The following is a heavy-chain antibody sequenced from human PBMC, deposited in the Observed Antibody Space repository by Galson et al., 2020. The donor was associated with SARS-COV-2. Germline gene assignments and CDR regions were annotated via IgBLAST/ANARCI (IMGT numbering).Heavy chain of an antibody. CDR2: IFYSGIT. CDR1: GGSINNYY. J-gene: IGHJ4*02. V-gene: IGHV4-59*01. D-gene: IGHD1-26*01. CDR3: ARAGVGVTTFPFEY. Sequence: SQTLSLTCTVSGGSINNYYWSWIRQSPGKGLEWIGDIFYSGITNYNLSLMSRAAISVDTSKNQFSLKLISVTAADTAVYYCARAGVGVTTFPFEYWGQGTLATVSS.